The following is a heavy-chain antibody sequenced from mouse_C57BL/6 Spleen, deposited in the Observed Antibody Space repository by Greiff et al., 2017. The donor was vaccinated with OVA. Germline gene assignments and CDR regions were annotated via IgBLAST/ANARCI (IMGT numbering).Heavy chain of an antibody. CDR3: ARWGYGSRKDY. J-gene: IGHJ2*01. CDR2: IDPSDSYT. V-gene: IGHV1-69*01. D-gene: IGHD1-1*01. Sequence: QVQLQQPGAELVMPGASVKLSCKASGYTFTSYWMHWVKQRPGQGLEWIGEIDPSDSYTNYNQKFKGKSTLTVDKSSSTAYMQLSRLTSEDSAVYYCARWGYGSRKDYWGQGTTLTVSS. CDR1: GYTFTSYW.